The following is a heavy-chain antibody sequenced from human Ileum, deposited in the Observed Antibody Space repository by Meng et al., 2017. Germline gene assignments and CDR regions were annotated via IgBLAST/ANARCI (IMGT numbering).Heavy chain of an antibody. D-gene: IGHD6-19*01. CDR2: ISSSGSTI. CDR1: GFTFSSYE. CDR3: ARDWVAVGLFDY. Sequence: GGSLRLACAASGFTFSSYEMNWVRQAPGKGLEWVSYISSSGSTIYYADSVKGRFTISRDNAKNSLYLQMNSLRAEDTAVYYCARDWVAVGLFDYWGQGTLVTVSS. J-gene: IGHJ4*02. V-gene: IGHV3-48*03.